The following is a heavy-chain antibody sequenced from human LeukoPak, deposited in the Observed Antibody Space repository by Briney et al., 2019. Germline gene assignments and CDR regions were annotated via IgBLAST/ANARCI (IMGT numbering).Heavy chain of an antibody. CDR2: IKQDGSEK. J-gene: IGHJ4*02. CDR1: GFTFSSYW. CDR3: AKGGGSSSLYYFDY. V-gene: IGHV3-7*01. Sequence: GGSLRLSCAASGFTFSSYWMSWVRQAPGKGLERVANIKQDGSEKYYVDSVKGRFTISRDNAKNSLYLQMNSLRAEDTAVYYCAKGGGSSSLYYFDYWGQGTLVTVSS. D-gene: IGHD6-13*01.